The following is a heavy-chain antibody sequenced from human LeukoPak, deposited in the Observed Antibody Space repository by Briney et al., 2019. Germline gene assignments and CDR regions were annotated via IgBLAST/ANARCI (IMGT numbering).Heavy chain of an antibody. CDR3: ARDIGGDYDL. D-gene: IGHD4-17*01. CDR1: GFTFDDYA. CDR2: ISWNSGSI. Sequence: GRSLRLSCAASGFTFDDYAMHWVRQAPGKGLEWVSGISWNSGSIGYADSVKGRFTISRDNAKNSLYLQMNSLRAEDTALYYCARDIGGDYDLWGQGTLVNVSS. J-gene: IGHJ4*02. V-gene: IGHV3-9*01.